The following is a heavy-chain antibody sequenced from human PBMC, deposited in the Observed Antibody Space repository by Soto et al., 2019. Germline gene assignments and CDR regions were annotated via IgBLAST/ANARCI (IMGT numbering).Heavy chain of an antibody. CDR3: SRSLKVLGVLDY. D-gene: IGHD3-10*01. V-gene: IGHV3-53*02. Sequence: EVQLVETGGGLIQPGGSLRLSCAASGFTVSSNYMSWVRQAPGKGLEWVSVIYSGGSTYYADSVKGRVTTSRDNSKNTLNLQMNSLRAEDPADYYGSRSLKVLGVLDYWGQGALVT. CDR1: GFTVSSNY. J-gene: IGHJ4*02. CDR2: IYSGGST.